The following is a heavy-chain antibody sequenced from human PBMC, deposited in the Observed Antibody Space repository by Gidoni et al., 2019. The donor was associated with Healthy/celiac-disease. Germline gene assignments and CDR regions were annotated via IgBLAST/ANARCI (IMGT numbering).Heavy chain of an antibody. J-gene: IGHJ5*02. CDR3: AKDLAAAAGTRSWFDP. V-gene: IGHV3-30*18. D-gene: IGHD6-13*01. CDR2: ISYDGSNK. CDR1: GFTFSSYG. Sequence: QVQLVESGGGVVQPGRSLRLSCAASGFTFSSYGMHWVRQAPGKGLEWVAVISYDGSNKYYADSVKGRFTISRDNSKNTLYLQMNSLRAEDTAVYYCAKDLAAAAGTRSWFDPWGQGTLVTVSS.